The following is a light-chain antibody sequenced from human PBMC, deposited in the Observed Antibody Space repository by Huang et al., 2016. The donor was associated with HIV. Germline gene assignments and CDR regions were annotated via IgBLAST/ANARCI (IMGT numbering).Light chain of an antibody. V-gene: IGKV3-20*01. CDR3: HQYGSSPPYT. Sequence: EIVLTQSPGTLSLSPGERATLSCRASQSVTSSYLAWYQQKPGQAPSLLIYVASSRATGIPDRFSGSGSGTDFTLTISRLEPEDFAVYYCHQYGSSPPYTFGQGTKLEIK. J-gene: IGKJ2*01. CDR2: VAS. CDR1: QSVTSSY.